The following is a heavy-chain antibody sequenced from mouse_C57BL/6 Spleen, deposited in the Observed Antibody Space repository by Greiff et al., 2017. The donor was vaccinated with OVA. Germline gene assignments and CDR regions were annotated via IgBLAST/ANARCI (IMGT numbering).Heavy chain of an antibody. CDR2: IDPETGGT. CDR1: GYTFTDYE. Sequence: ELVRPGASVTLSCKASGYTFTDYEMHWVKQTPVHGLEWIGAIDPETGGTAYNQKFKGKAILTADKSSSTAYMELRSLTSEDSAVYYCTRHDYWGQGTTLTVSS. V-gene: IGHV1-15*01. J-gene: IGHJ2*01. CDR3: TRHDY.